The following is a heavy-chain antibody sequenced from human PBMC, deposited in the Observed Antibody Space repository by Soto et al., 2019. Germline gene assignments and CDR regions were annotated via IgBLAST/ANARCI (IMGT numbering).Heavy chain of an antibody. CDR1: GFLFSDYA. CDR3: AQGSSATGYVY. J-gene: IGHJ4*02. CDR2: IGTTGTAR. V-gene: IGHV3-23*01. Sequence: PGGSLSLSCAASGFLFSDYAMTWVRQAPGKGLEWVSSIGTTGTARYYADSVKGRFTISRDNSRNTLYLQMNSLRAEDTALYYCAQGSSATGYVYWGQGTLVTVSS. D-gene: IGHD3-9*01.